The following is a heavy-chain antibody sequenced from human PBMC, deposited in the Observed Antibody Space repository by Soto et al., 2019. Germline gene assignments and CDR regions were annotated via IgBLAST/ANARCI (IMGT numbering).Heavy chain of an antibody. CDR2: ISWNSGSI. D-gene: IGHD2-2*01. V-gene: IGHV3-9*01. J-gene: IGHJ3*02. CDR3: AKEAGSTSCLDI. Sequence: GGSLRLSCAASGFTFDDYAMHWVRQAPGKGLEWVSGISWNSGSIGYADSVKGRFTISRDNAKNSLYLQMNSLRAEDTALYYCAKEAGSTSCLDIWGQGTMVTVSS. CDR1: GFTFDDYA.